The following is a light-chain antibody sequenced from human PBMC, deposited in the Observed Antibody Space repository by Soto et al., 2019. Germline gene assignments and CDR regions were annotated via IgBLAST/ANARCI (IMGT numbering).Light chain of an antibody. V-gene: IGLV2-8*01. CDR1: SSDVGYYNY. Sequence: QSALTQPPSASGSPGQSVTISCTGTSSDVGYYNYVSWYQQHPGKAPKLMIHDVNNRPSGVPDRFSGSRSGNTASLTVSGLKAEDEASYYCSSHAGRNNYVIFGGGTKLTVL. J-gene: IGLJ2*01. CDR3: SSHAGRNNYVI. CDR2: DVN.